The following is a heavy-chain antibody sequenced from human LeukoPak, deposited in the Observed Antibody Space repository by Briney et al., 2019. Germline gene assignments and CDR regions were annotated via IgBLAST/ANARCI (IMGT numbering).Heavy chain of an antibody. CDR3: ARGHNSGYYLKY. V-gene: IGHV3-21*05. CDR2: ISGSSSYT. D-gene: IGHD3-22*01. J-gene: IGHJ4*02. Sequence: GWSLRLSCAASGFTFSSHNMQWVRQAPGKGLEWVSDISGSSSYTDYADSVKGRFTISKDNANSSVFLQMDSLRAEDTAVYYCARGHNSGYYLKYWGQGTLVTVSS. CDR1: GFTFSSHN.